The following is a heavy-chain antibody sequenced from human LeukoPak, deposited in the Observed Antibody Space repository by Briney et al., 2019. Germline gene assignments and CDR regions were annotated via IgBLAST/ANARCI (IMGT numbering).Heavy chain of an antibody. Sequence: SVKVSCKASGGTFSSYAISWVRQASGQGLEWMGGIIPIFGTANYAQKFQGRVTITADKSTSTAYMELSSLRSEDTAVYYCARDLRRIAAAGRRENWFDPWGQGTLVTVSS. V-gene: IGHV1-69*06. J-gene: IGHJ5*02. D-gene: IGHD6-13*01. CDR3: ARDLRRIAAAGRRENWFDP. CDR2: IIPIFGTA. CDR1: GGTFSSYA.